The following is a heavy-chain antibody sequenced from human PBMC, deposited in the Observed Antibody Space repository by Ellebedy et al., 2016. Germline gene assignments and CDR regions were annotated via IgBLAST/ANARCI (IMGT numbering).Heavy chain of an antibody. D-gene: IGHD6-13*01. CDR1: GGSISSSSYY. CDR2: IYYSGST. CDR3: ARGLGYSSF. J-gene: IGHJ4*02. V-gene: IGHV4-39*07. Sequence: SETLSLTCTVSGGSISSSSYYWGWIRQPPGKGLEWIGSIYYSGSTYYNPSLKSRVTISVDTSKNQFSLKLSSVTAADTAVYYCARGLGYSSFWGQGTLVTVSS.